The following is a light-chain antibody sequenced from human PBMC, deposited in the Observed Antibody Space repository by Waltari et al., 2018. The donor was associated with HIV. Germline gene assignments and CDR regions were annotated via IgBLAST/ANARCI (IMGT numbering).Light chain of an antibody. Sequence: HSALTQPPPASGSLGQSVPISRSGTCDDLGGSNSVFWYQQYPAKAPKLLIYEVNKRPSGVPDRFPGSKSLNTSSLTVSGLQAEDEAHYFCSSFAGSNTVVFGGGTKLTVL. CDR3: SSFAGSNTVV. J-gene: IGLJ2*01. CDR1: CDDLGGSNS. CDR2: EVN. V-gene: IGLV2-8*01.